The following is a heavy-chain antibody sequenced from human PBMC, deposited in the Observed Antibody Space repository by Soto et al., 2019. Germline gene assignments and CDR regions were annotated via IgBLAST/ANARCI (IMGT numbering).Heavy chain of an antibody. Sequence: QVQLQESGPGLVKPSETLSLTCTVSGGSISSYYWSWIRQTPGKGLEWIGYIYYSGRTNYNPALKSRGTISVDTSKNQFSLKLSSVAAADTAVYYCARGGTGTTRYGMDVWGQGTTVTVSS. J-gene: IGHJ6*02. CDR1: GGSISSYY. V-gene: IGHV4-59*01. CDR3: ARGGTGTTRYGMDV. D-gene: IGHD1-1*01. CDR2: IYYSGRT.